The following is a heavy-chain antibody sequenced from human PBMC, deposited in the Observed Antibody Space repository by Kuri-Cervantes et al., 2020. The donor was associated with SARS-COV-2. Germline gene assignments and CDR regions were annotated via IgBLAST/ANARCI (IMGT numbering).Heavy chain of an antibody. D-gene: IGHD1-14*01. CDR1: GGSISSHY. V-gene: IGHV4-59*11. J-gene: IGHJ4*02. CDR2: IYYSGST. Sequence: SETLSLTCTVSGGSISSHYWSWIRQPPGKGLEWIGYIYYSGSTNYNPSLKSRVTISVDTSKNQFSLKLSSVTVADTAVYYCARGTPDFDYWGQGTLVTVSS. CDR3: ARGTPDFDY.